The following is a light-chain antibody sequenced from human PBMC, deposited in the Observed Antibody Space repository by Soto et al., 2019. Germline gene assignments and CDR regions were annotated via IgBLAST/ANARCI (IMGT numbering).Light chain of an antibody. CDR1: QGISTD. CDR3: QKYNSAPWT. V-gene: IGKV1-27*01. J-gene: IGKJ1*01. CDR2: GAS. Sequence: DIQMTQSPSSLSASVGDRVTITCRASQGISTDLAWYQQNPGKVPQLLIYGASTLHSGVPSRFSGDGSGTAFTLTISSLQPEDVATYYCQKYNSAPWTFGQGTKVEIK.